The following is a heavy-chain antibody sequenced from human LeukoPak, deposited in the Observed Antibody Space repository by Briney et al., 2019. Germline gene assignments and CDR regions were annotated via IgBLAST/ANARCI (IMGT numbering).Heavy chain of an antibody. CDR3: AIYFPGYNNRWYLDY. J-gene: IGHJ4*02. V-gene: IGHV4-59*08. CDR1: GGSISSYY. D-gene: IGHD5-24*01. CDR2: IYYSGSNI. Sequence: SETLSLTCTVSGGSISSYYWSWIRQPPGKGLEWIGFIYYSGSNINYNPSLKSRVTMSVDTSKNQFSLELSSVTAADTAVYYCAIYFPGYNNRWYLDYWGQGTLVTVSS.